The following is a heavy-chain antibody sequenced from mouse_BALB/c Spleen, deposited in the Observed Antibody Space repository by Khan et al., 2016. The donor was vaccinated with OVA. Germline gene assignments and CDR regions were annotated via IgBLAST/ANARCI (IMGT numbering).Heavy chain of an antibody. CDR1: GYSITSVYY. J-gene: IGHJ4*01. CDR3: AREERYYAMDY. CDR2: ISYDGRN. Sequence: EVQLQESGPGLVKPSQSLSLTCSVTGYSITSVYYWNWIRQFPGNKLEWMGYISYDGRNKYNPSLKNRVSITRDTSKNQFFLKLNSVTTEDTATYYCAREERYYAMDYWGQGTSVTVSS. V-gene: IGHV3-6*02.